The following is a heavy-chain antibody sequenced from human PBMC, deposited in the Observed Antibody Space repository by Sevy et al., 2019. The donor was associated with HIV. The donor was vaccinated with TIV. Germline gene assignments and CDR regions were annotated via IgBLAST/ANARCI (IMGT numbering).Heavy chain of an antibody. V-gene: IGHV3-30*04. J-gene: IGHJ4*02. Sequence: GGSLRLSCAASGFTFSTYAMHWVRQAPGKGLEWVAIISYDGSNKHYADSVEGRFTISRDNSKNTLYLQMHSLRVEDTAVYYCAREGDSWSFSDYWGQGTLVTVSS. CDR3: AREGDSWSFSDY. D-gene: IGHD2-21*02. CDR2: ISYDGSNK. CDR1: GFTFSTYA.